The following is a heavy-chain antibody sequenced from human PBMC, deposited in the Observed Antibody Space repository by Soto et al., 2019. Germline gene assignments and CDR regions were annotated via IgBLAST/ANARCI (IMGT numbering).Heavy chain of an antibody. Sequence: QVQLVQSGAEVKKPGSSVKVSCKASGGTFSSYAISWVRQAPGQGLEWMGGIIPIFGTANYAQKFQGRVTITADESTSTAYMELSSLRSEDTAVYYCARLTYYYDSSGPIDWFDPWGQGTLVTVSS. CDR2: IIPIFGTA. D-gene: IGHD3-22*01. CDR1: GGTFSSYA. V-gene: IGHV1-69*01. J-gene: IGHJ5*02. CDR3: ARLTYYYDSSGPIDWFDP.